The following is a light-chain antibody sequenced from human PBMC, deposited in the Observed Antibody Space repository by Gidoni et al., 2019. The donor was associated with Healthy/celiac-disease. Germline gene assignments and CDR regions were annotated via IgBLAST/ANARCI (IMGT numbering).Light chain of an antibody. CDR3: QHYDGEWLT. J-gene: IGKJ4*01. CDR2: DAS. Sequence: DIQMTQSPSSLSASVGDRVTSTCQASQDISNYLNWYQQKPGKAPKLLIYDASNFETVVPSSFIGSGSGTDLTFTISILQPADISTYYCQHYDGEWLTFGGGTKVEIK. CDR1: QDISNY. V-gene: IGKV1-33*01.